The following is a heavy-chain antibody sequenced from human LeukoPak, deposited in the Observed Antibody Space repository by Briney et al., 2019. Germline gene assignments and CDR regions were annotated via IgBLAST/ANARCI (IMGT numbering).Heavy chain of an antibody. CDR1: GFTVSSNY. J-gene: IGHJ3*02. CDR2: IYSGGST. V-gene: IGHV3-53*01. CDR3: ARGATFDI. Sequence: GGSLRLSCAAFGFTVSSNYMSWVRQAPGKGLEWVSVIYSGGSTFYADSVKGRFTISRDNSKNTLFLQMNSLRAEDTALYYCARGATFDIWGQGTMVTVSS.